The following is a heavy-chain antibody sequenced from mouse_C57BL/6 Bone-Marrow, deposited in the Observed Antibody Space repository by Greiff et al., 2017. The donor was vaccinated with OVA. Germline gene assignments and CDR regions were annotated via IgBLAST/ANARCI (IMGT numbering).Heavy chain of an antibody. CDR1: GYTFTDSY. V-gene: IGHV1-76*01. Sequence: QVQLQQSGAELVRPGASVKLSCKASGYTFTDSYINWVKQRPGQGLEWIARIYPGSGNTNYNGKFKGKATLTAEKSSSTAYMQLSSLTSEVAAVYFCTIHPPWFAYWGQGTLVTVSA. J-gene: IGHJ3*01. CDR3: TIHPPWFAY. CDR2: IYPGSGNT.